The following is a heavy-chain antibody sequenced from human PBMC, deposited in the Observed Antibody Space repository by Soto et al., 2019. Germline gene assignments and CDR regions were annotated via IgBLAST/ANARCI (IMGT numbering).Heavy chain of an antibody. J-gene: IGHJ6*02. CDR3: ARGTTTSAFSAMDV. D-gene: IGHD1-1*01. CDR2: ISFDGGNK. Sequence: QVQLVESGGGVVQPGRSLRLSCAASGFTFSYHALNWVRQAPGKGLEWVAVISFDGGNKYNAESVKGRFTISRDNSNSTLYLQMNSLRAEDTAMYFCARGTTTSAFSAMDVWGQGTTVTASS. V-gene: IGHV3-30-3*01. CDR1: GFTFSYHA.